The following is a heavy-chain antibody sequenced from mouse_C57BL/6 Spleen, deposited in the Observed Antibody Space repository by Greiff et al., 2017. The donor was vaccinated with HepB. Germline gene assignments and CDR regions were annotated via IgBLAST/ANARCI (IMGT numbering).Heavy chain of an antibody. V-gene: IGHV1-64*01. CDR3: ARGGYSRYWYFDV. Sequence: VQLQQPGAELVKPGASVKLSCKASGYTFTSYWMHWVKQRPGQGLEWIGMIHPNSGSTNYNEKFKSKATLTVDKSSSTAYMQLSSLTSEDSAVYYCARGGYSRYWYFDVWGTGTTVTVSS. CDR1: GYTFTSYW. D-gene: IGHD2-3*01. J-gene: IGHJ1*03. CDR2: IHPNSGST.